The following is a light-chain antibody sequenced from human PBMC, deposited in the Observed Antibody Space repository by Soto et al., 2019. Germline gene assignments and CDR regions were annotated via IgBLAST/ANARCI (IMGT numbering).Light chain of an antibody. J-gene: IGLJ2*01. Sequence: QSVLTQPASVSGSPGQSITISCTGTSSDVGGYNYVSWYQQHPGKGPKLLIYEVNNRPSGVSNRFSGSKSGNTASLTISGLQAEDEADYYCNSYTSSSTRVFGGGIKLTVL. CDR1: SSDVGGYNY. CDR3: NSYTSSSTRV. CDR2: EVN. V-gene: IGLV2-14*01.